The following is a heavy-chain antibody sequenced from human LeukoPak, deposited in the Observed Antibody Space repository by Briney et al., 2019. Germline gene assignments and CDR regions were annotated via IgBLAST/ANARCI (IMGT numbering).Heavy chain of an antibody. D-gene: IGHD6-13*01. V-gene: IGHV3-30-3*01. J-gene: IGHJ4*02. CDR3: AREVIVAAGNYFDY. CDR1: GFTFSNYA. CDR2: ISYAGGNK. Sequence: GRSPRLSCAASGFTFSNYAMHWVRQAPGKGLEWVAVISYAGGNKYYADSVVGRFTISRDNSKNTLYLQMNSLRAEDTAVYYCAREVIVAAGNYFDYWGQGTLVAVSS.